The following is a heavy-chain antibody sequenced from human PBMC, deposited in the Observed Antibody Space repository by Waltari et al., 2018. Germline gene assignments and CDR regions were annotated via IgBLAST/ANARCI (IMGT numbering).Heavy chain of an antibody. Sequence: QVQLVQSGAEVKKPGASVKVSCKASGYTFTSYAMHWVRQAPGQRLEWMGWINAGNGNTKYSQEFQGRVTITRDTSASTAYMELSSLRSEDTAVYYCARDRRGSYLGGGHYFDYWGQGTLVTVSS. J-gene: IGHJ4*02. CDR3: ARDRRGSYLGGGHYFDY. V-gene: IGHV1-3*03. CDR2: INAGNGNT. D-gene: IGHD1-26*01. CDR1: GYTFTSYA.